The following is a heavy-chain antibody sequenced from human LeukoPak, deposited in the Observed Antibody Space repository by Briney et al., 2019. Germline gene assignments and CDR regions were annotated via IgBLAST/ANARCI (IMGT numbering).Heavy chain of an antibody. CDR2: ISGSGGST. CDR1: VFTFSSYA. V-gene: IGHV3-23*01. D-gene: IGHD6-6*01. J-gene: IGHJ4*02. CDR3: AKGGEYISSSWFDY. Sequence: GESLRLSCAASVFTFSSYAMSWDRQAPGKGLEWVSGISGSGGSTYYADSVKGRFTISRDNSKNTLYLQMNSLRAEDTAVYYCAKGGEYISSSWFDYWGQGTLVTVSS.